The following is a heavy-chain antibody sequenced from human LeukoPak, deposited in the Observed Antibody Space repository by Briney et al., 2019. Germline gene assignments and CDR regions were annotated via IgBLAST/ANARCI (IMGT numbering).Heavy chain of an antibody. D-gene: IGHD3-22*01. Sequence: GGSLRLSCAASGFTFNTYAMHWVRQAPGKGLEWVAVVSHDENNKYYADSVKGRFTISRDNSKNTLYLQMNSLRAEDTAVYYCARGHYYDSSGYLGIDYWGQGTLVTVSS. CDR3: ARGHYYDSSGYLGIDY. CDR1: GFTFNTYA. V-gene: IGHV3-30-3*01. CDR2: VSHDENNK. J-gene: IGHJ4*02.